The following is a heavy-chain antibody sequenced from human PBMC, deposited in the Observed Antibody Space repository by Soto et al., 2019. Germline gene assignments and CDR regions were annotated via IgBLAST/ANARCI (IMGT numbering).Heavy chain of an antibody. CDR2: ISYDGSNK. J-gene: IGHJ4*02. CDR1: GFTFSSYA. Sequence: QVQLVESGGGVVQPGRSLRLSCAASGFTFSSYAMHWVRQAPGTGLEWGAVISYDGSNKYYADSVKGRFTISRDNSKNTLYLQMNSLRAEDTAVYYCARGARLWSGYYLNDWGQGTLVTVSS. D-gene: IGHD3-3*01. CDR3: ARGARLWSGYYLND. V-gene: IGHV3-30-3*01.